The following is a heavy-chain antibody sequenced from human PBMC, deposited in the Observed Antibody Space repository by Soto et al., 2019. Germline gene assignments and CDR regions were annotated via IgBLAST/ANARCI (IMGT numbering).Heavy chain of an antibody. V-gene: IGHV1-18*01. J-gene: IGHJ4*02. CDR3: ATVVGAVPY. D-gene: IGHD1-26*01. CDR2: LSPHNGDT. CDR1: GYTFTSYA. Sequence: ASVKVSCKSSGYTFTSYAISWVRQAPGQGLEWMGWLSPHNGDTNYAQNFQGRVTVTTDTSTDTAYMELRSLRSDDTAVYYCATVVGAVPYWGQGTPVTVSS.